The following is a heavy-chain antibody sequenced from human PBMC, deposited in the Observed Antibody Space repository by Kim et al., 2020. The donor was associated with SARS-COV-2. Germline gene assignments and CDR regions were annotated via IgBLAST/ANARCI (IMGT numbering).Heavy chain of an antibody. CDR3: AKDSDYGDYARSYNWFDP. CDR2: ISYDGSNK. D-gene: IGHD4-17*01. CDR1: GFTFSSYG. V-gene: IGHV3-30*18. Sequence: GGCLRLSCAASGFTFSSYGMHWVRQAPGKGLEWVAVISYDGSNKYYADSVKGRFTISRDNSKNTLYLQMNSLRAEDTAVYYCAKDSDYGDYARSYNWFDPWGQGTLVTVSS. J-gene: IGHJ5*02.